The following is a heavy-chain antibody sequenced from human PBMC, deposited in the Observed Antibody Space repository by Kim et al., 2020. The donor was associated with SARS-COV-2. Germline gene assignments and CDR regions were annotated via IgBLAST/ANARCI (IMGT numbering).Heavy chain of an antibody. Sequence: SGPTLVKPTQTLTLTCTFSGFSLTTTGMCVSWVRQTPGKALEWLALIDWDDDKYYNASLRTRLSISRDTPKNQVVLKMTNVDPVDTATYYCARARTAGAFYYYGMDVWGQGTTVTVSS. CDR1: GFSLTTTGMC. D-gene: IGHD6-13*01. J-gene: IGHJ6*02. V-gene: IGHV2-70*20. CDR2: IDWDDDK. CDR3: ARARTAGAFYYYGMDV.